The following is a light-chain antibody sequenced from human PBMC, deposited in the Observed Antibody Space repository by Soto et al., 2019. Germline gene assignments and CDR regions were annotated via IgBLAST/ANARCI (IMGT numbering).Light chain of an antibody. CDR2: AAS. V-gene: IGKV3-15*01. CDR1: QSVSDN. Sequence: EIVMTQSPATLSVSPGERATVSCRASQSVSDNLAGYQQKPGQAPRLLIYAASTRATGIPARISGSGSGTEFILTISSLLSEDFAVYYCQQYDNWPKTFGQGTKVEIK. J-gene: IGKJ1*01. CDR3: QQYDNWPKT.